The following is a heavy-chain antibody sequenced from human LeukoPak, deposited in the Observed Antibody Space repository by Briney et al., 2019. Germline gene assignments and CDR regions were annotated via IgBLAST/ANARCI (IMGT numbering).Heavy chain of an antibody. CDR1: GFSLCGGYY. J-gene: IGHJ4*02. CDR3: ARDLWFGESRGGY. CDR2: IYHSGNT. V-gene: IGHV4-38-2*02. Sequence: PLETLSLTCGVSGFSLCGGYYWGWIGQPPGKGLAWIGWIYHSGNTFYNPSLTSRVTISVDTSKNQFSLKLKFVTAADTAMYYCARDLWFGESRGGYWGQGTLVTVSS. D-gene: IGHD3-10*01.